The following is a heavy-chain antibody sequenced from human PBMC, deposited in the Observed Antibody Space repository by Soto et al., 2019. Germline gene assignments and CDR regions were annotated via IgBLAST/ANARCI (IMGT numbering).Heavy chain of an antibody. J-gene: IGHJ6*02. Sequence: ASVKVSCKASGFTFTSSAVQWVRQARGQRLEWIGWIVVGSGNTNYAQKFQERVTITRDMSTSTAYMELSSLRSEDTAVYYCARAATAMVTSYYYYYYGMDVWAQRTTVTVSS. D-gene: IGHD5-18*01. CDR1: GFTFTSSA. V-gene: IGHV1-58*01. CDR3: ARAATAMVTSYYYYYYGMDV. CDR2: IVVGSGNT.